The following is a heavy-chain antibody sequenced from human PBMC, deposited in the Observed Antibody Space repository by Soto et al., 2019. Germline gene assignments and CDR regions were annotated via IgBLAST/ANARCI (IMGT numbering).Heavy chain of an antibody. CDR3: VKGFADDSSGSGWAFDI. Sequence: PGGSLRLSCAASGFTFSSYGMHWVRQAPGKGLEWVAVISYDGSNKYYADSVKGRFTISRDNSKNTLYLQMNSLRAEDTAVYYCVKGFADDSSGSGWAFDIWGQGTMVTVSS. V-gene: IGHV3-30*18. CDR2: ISYDGSNK. CDR1: GFTFSSYG. J-gene: IGHJ3*02. D-gene: IGHD3-22*01.